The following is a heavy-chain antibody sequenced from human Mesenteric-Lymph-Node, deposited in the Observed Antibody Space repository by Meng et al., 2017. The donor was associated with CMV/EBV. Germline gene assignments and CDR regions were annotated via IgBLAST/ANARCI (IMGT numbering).Heavy chain of an antibody. CDR3: ARGGYNNPFDY. V-gene: IGHV1-2*02. CDR2: FNPHGGSV. J-gene: IGHJ4*02. CDR1: GYSFNGYY. Sequence: ASVKVSCKSSGYSFNGYYIHWVRQAPGHGLEWIGWFNPHGGSVNYAPMFQDRVTMTGDKPISTAYMELTRLRSDDTAVYYCARGGYNNPFDYWGQGTLVTVSS. D-gene: IGHD3-10*01.